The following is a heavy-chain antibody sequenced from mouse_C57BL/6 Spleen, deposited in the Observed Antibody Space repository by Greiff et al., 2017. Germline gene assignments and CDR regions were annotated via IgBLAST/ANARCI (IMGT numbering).Heavy chain of an antibody. J-gene: IGHJ1*03. D-gene: IGHD2-4*01. CDR2: IDPSDSYT. CDR1: GYTFTSYW. Sequence: QVQLQQPGAELVKPGASVKLSCKASGYTFTSYWMKWVKQRPGQGLEWIGEIDPSDSYTNYNQKFKGKATLTADTSSSTAYMQLSSLTSEYSAVYYCARSDYADWYFDVWGTGTTVTVSS. V-gene: IGHV1-50*01. CDR3: ARSDYADWYFDV.